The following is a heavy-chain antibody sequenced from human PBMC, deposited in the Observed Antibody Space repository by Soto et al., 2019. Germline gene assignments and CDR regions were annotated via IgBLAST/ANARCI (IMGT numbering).Heavy chain of an antibody. V-gene: IGHV4-59*08. J-gene: IGHJ4*02. CDR3: ARHSGGYDRRYFDY. CDR2: IYYSGST. CDR1: GGSISSYY. D-gene: IGHD5-12*01. Sequence: SETLSLTCTVSGGSISSYYWSWIRQPPGKGLEWIGYIYYSGSTNYNPSLKSRVTISVDTSKNEFSLKLSSVTAADTAVDYCARHSGGYDRRYFDYWGQGTLVTVSS.